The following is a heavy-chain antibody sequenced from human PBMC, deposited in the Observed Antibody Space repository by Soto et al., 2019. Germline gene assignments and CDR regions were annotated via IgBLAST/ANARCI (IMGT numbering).Heavy chain of an antibody. D-gene: IGHD6-6*01. CDR2: SYYSGST. J-gene: IGHJ5*02. CDR1: GGSVSSGSYY. CDR3: ARDRYSSSLRWFDP. Sequence: QVQLQESGPGLVKPSETLSLTCTVSGGSVSSGSYYWSWIRQPPGKVLEWIGYSYYSGSTNYNPSLKSRVTLSVDTSKTQFSLKLSSVTAADTAVYYCARDRYSSSLRWFDPWGQGTLVTVSS. V-gene: IGHV4-61*01.